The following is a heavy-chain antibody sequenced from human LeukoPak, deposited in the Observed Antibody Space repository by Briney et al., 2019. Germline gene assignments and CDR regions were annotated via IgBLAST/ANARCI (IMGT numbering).Heavy chain of an antibody. Sequence: GRSLRLSCAASGFTFSSYGMHWVRQAPGKGLEWVAVIWYDGSNKYYADSVKGRFTISRDNPKNTLYLQTNSLRAEDTAVYYCARERVVVTAIGYFQHWGQGTLVTVSS. J-gene: IGHJ1*01. CDR1: GFTFSSYG. CDR2: IWYDGSNK. V-gene: IGHV3-33*01. CDR3: ARERVVVTAIGYFQH. D-gene: IGHD2-21*02.